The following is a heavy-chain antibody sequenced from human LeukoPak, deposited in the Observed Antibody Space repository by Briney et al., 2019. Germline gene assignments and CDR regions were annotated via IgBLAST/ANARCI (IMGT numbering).Heavy chain of an antibody. CDR3: ARAGGYSYGSY. J-gene: IGHJ4*02. CDR1: GFTLSSYW. Sequence: GGSLRLSCAASGFTLSSYWMHWVRQAPGKGLVWVSRINSDGSSTSYADSVKGRITISRDNAKNTLYLQMNSLRAEDTAIYYCARAGGYSYGSYWGQGTLVTVSS. V-gene: IGHV3-74*01. CDR2: INSDGSST. D-gene: IGHD5-18*01.